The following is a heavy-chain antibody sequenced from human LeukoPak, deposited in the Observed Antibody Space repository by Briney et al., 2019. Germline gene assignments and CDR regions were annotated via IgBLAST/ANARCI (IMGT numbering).Heavy chain of an antibody. CDR3: VPEISSSLGDGWLHP. D-gene: IGHD6-6*01. CDR2: MIPIFGTA. CDR1: GGTFSSYA. Sequence: SVKVSCKASGGTFSSYAISWVRQAPGQGLEWRGRMIPIFGTANYAQKFQRRVTITTDESTSTAYMELSSLRSEDTAASYCVPEISSSLGDGWLHPWGQGTLVTVSS. J-gene: IGHJ5*02. V-gene: IGHV1-69*05.